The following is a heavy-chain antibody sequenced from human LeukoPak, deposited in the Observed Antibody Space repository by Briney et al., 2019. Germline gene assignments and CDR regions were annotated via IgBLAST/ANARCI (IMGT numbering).Heavy chain of an antibody. J-gene: IGHJ4*02. Sequence: PSETLSLTCTVSGGSISTGGHYWSWIRQHPEKGLEWIGYIYHSGSTYYSPSLKSRLTISVDTSKDQFSLKLSSVTAADTAVYYCARVVGYCSGGSCYYFDYWGQGTLATVSS. CDR3: ARVVGYCSGGSCYYFDY. CDR1: GGSISTGGHY. D-gene: IGHD2-15*01. V-gene: IGHV4-31*03. CDR2: IYHSGST.